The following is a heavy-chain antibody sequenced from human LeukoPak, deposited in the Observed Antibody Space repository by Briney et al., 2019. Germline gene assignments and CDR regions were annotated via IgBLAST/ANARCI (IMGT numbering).Heavy chain of an antibody. Sequence: GGSLRLSCAASGFTFSDYYMSWIRQAPGKGLEWVSYISSSGSTIYYADSVKGRFTISRDNAKNSLYLQMNSLRAEDTAVYYCASLVVTEDAFDIWGQGTMVTVSS. CDR3: ASLVVTEDAFDI. D-gene: IGHD2-8*02. CDR2: ISSSGSTI. CDR1: GFTFSDYY. V-gene: IGHV3-11*01. J-gene: IGHJ3*02.